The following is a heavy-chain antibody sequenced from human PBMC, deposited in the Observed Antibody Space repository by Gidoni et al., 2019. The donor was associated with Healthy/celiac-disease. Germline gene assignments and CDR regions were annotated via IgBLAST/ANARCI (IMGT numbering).Heavy chain of an antibody. Sequence: EVQLVESGGGLVQPGGSLQLSCAASGFTFSGSAMHWVRQASGKGLAWVGRIRSKANSYATAYAASVKGRFTISRDDSKNTAYLQMNSLKTEDTAVYYCTRHSSSWYIGSYWGQGTLVTVSS. V-gene: IGHV3-73*01. J-gene: IGHJ4*02. CDR3: TRHSSSWYIGSY. D-gene: IGHD6-13*01. CDR2: IRSKANSYAT. CDR1: GFTFSGSA.